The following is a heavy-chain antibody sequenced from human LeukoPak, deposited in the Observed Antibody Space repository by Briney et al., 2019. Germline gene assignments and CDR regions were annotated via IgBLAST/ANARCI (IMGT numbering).Heavy chain of an antibody. Sequence: PGGSLRLSCAASGFTFDDYTMHWVRQAPGKGLEWVSLISWDGGSTYYADPVKGRFTISRDNSKNSLYLQMNSLRTEDTALYYCAKGRYCSSTSCPNYFDYWGQGTLVTVSS. J-gene: IGHJ4*02. V-gene: IGHV3-43*01. CDR1: GFTFDDYT. CDR2: ISWDGGST. CDR3: AKGRYCSSTSCPNYFDY. D-gene: IGHD2-2*01.